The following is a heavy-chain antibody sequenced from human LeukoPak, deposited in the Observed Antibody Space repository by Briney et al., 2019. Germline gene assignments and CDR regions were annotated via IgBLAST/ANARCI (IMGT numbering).Heavy chain of an antibody. J-gene: IGHJ6*04. CDR2: IYYSGST. Sequence: PSESLSLTCTVSGGSLSSGGYCWSWIRQHPGKGLEWIGYIYYSGSTYYNPSLKSRVTISVDTSKNQFSLKLSSVTAADTAVYYCASSYYDGDAWGKGTTVTVSS. CDR1: GGSLSSGGYC. V-gene: IGHV4-31*03. D-gene: IGHD3-22*01. CDR3: ASSYYDGDA.